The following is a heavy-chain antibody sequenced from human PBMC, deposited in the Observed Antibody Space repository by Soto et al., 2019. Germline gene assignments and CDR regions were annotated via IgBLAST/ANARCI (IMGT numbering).Heavy chain of an antibody. CDR2: IYWDDDK. CDR3: AHRGPESPRYWYFDL. V-gene: IGHV2-5*02. D-gene: IGHD3-9*01. Sequence: QITLKESGPTLVKPTQTLTLTCTFSGFSLSTSGVGVGWIRQPPGKALEWLALIYWDDDKRYSPSLKSRLTIPKDTSKNQVVLTMTNMDPVDTAPYYCAHRGPESPRYWYFDLWGRGTLVTVSS. CDR1: GFSLSTSGVG. J-gene: IGHJ2*01.